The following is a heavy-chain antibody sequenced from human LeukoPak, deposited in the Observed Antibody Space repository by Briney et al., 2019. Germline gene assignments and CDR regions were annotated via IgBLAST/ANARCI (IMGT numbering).Heavy chain of an antibody. V-gene: IGHV4-34*01. CDR1: GRSVSSYY. D-gene: IGHD3-22*01. J-gene: IGHJ4*02. CDR3: ARLYEYYYDSSGYLTFDY. CDR2: INHSGST. Sequence: PSETLSLTCTVSGRSVSSYYWSWIRQPPGKGLEWIGEINHSGSTNYNPSLKSRVTISVDTSKNQFSLKLSSVTAADTAVYYCARLYEYYYDSSGYLTFDYWGQGTLVTVSS.